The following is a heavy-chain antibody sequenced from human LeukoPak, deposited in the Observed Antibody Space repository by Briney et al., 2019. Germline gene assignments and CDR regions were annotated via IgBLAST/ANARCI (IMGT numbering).Heavy chain of an antibody. J-gene: IGHJ4*02. D-gene: IGHD2-2*01. CDR3: ATTYSAYCSSTSCYGRFDY. CDR1: EFTFSSYD. V-gene: IGHV3-33*01. CDR2: IWYDGSNK. Sequence: PGRSLRLSCAASEFTFSSYDMHWVRQASGKGLEWVAVIWYDGSNKYYADSVKGRFTISRDNSKNTLYLQMNSLRAEDTAVYYCATTYSAYCSSTSCYGRFDYWGQGTLVTVSS.